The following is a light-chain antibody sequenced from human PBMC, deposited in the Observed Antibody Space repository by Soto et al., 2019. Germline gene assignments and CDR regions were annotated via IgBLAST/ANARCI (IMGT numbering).Light chain of an antibody. J-gene: IGKJ1*01. CDR1: QSISSW. Sequence: DIQMTQSPSTLSASVRDRDTITCRASQSISSWLAWYQQKPGKAPKLLIYKASSLESGVPSRFSGSGSGTEFTLTISSLQPDDFATYYCQQYNRYWTFGQGTKVEIK. CDR3: QQYNRYWT. CDR2: KAS. V-gene: IGKV1-5*03.